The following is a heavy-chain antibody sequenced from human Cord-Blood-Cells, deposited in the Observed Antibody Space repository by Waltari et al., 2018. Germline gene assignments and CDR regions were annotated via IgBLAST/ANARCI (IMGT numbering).Heavy chain of an antibody. CDR1: GYNFTGHY. Sequence: QVQLVQSGAEVKKPGASVKVSCNASGYNFTGHYNQWVRQAPGQGLEWMGWINPNSGGTNYAQKFQGRVTMTRDTSISTAYMELSRLRSDDTAVYYCARDQGGSYYWFDPWGQGTLVTVSS. CDR3: ARDQGGSYYWFDP. D-gene: IGHD1-26*01. CDR2: INPNSGGT. V-gene: IGHV1-2*02. J-gene: IGHJ5*02.